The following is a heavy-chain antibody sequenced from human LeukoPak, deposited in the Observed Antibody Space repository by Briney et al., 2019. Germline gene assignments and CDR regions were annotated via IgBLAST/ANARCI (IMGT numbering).Heavy chain of an antibody. D-gene: IGHD1-26*01. CDR1: EFPFDNYA. V-gene: IGHV3-23*01. CDR2: ISGSGYYS. Sequence: GSLRLSFAASEFPFDNYAMSLGRQAPGKGVGWGSVISGSGYYSYYADSVKGRFTVSRDNSKTTLYLQMNSVRADDTAVYYCAKGGPTGSNYFDFWGQGTLVTVSS. CDR3: AKGGPTGSNYFDF. J-gene: IGHJ4*02.